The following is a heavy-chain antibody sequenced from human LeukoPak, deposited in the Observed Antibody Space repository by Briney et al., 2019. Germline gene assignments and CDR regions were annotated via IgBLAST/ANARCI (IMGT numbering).Heavy chain of an antibody. CDR3: ARSTSGYYFSSSDY. Sequence: GGSLRLSCAASGFTFSSYSMNWVRQAPGKGLEWVSSISSSSSYIYYVDSVKGRFTISRDNAKNSLYLQMNSLRAEDTAVYYCARSTSGYYFSSSDYWGQGTLVTVSS. V-gene: IGHV3-21*01. J-gene: IGHJ4*02. CDR2: ISSSSSYI. CDR1: GFTFSSYS. D-gene: IGHD3-3*01.